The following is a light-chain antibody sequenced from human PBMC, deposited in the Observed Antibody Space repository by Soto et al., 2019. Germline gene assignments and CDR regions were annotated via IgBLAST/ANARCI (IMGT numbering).Light chain of an antibody. V-gene: IGKV1-5*03. CDR2: KAS. Sequence: DIQMTQSPSTLSGSVGDRVTITCRASQTISSWLAWYQQKPGKAPKLLIYKASTLKSGVPSRFIGSGSGTEFTLTISSLQPDDFATYYCQHYNSYSEAFGKGTKVELK. CDR3: QHYNSYSEA. CDR1: QTISSW. J-gene: IGKJ1*01.